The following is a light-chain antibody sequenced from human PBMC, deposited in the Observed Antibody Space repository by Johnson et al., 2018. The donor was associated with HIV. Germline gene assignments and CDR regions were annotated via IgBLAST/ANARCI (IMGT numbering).Light chain of an antibody. Sequence: QSVLTQPPSVSAAPGQKVTISCSGSSSDIGRNSVSWYQHLPGTVPKLLIYANNKRPSGIHDRFSGSKSGTSATLGITGLQTGDEADYYCGTWDNGLRGYAFGSGTKVTVL. V-gene: IGLV1-51*01. CDR1: SSDIGRNS. J-gene: IGLJ1*01. CDR3: GTWDNGLRGYA. CDR2: ANN.